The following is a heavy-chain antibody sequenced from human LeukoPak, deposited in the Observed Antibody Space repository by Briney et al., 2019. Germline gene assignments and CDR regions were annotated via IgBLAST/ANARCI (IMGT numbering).Heavy chain of an antibody. Sequence: SETLSLTCTVSGASISNYYWSWIRQPPGKGLEWIGEINHSGSTNYNPSLKSRVTISVDTSKNQFSLKLSSVTAADTAVYYCARMGVGATADAFDIWGQGTMVTVSS. V-gene: IGHV4-34*01. CDR2: INHSGST. CDR3: ARMGVGATADAFDI. CDR1: GASISNYY. J-gene: IGHJ3*02. D-gene: IGHD1-26*01.